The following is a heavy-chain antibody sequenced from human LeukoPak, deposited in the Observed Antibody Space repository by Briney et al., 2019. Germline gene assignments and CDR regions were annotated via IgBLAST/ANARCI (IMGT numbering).Heavy chain of an antibody. Sequence: ASVKVSCKASGYTFTSYYMHWVRQAPGQGLEWMGIINPSGGSTSYAQRFQGRVTMTRDMSTSTVYMELSSLRSEDTAVYYCARDGGRITIFGVAFSYYYYYYMDVWGKGTTVTVSS. V-gene: IGHV1-46*01. J-gene: IGHJ6*03. D-gene: IGHD3-3*01. CDR3: ARDGGRITIFGVAFSYYYYYYMDV. CDR1: GYTFTSYY. CDR2: INPSGGST.